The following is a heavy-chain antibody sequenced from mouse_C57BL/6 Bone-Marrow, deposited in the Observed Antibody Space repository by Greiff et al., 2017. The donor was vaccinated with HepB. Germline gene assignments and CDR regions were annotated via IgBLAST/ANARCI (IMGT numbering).Heavy chain of an antibody. CDR1: GYSFTGYY. V-gene: IGHV1-42*01. CDR2: INPSTGGT. J-gene: IGHJ3*01. CDR3: ERFSRFVY. Sequence: EVQLQQSGPELVKPGASVKISCKASGYSFTGYYMNWVKQSPEKSLEWIGEINPSTGGTTYNQKFKAKATLTVDKSSSTAYMQLKSLTSEDSAVYYCERFSRFVYGGKGTRVPVSA.